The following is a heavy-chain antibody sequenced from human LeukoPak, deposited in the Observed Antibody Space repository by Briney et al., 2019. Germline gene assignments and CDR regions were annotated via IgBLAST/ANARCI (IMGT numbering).Heavy chain of an antibody. Sequence: GGSLRLSCAASGFTFSDYYMSWIRQAPGKWLEWVSYISSSGSTIYYADSVKGRFTISRDNAKNSLYLQMNSLRAGDTAVYYCARVRDPTSAFDIWGQGTMVTVSS. V-gene: IGHV3-11*01. CDR1: GFTFSDYY. CDR3: ARVRDPTSAFDI. J-gene: IGHJ3*02. CDR2: ISSSGSTI.